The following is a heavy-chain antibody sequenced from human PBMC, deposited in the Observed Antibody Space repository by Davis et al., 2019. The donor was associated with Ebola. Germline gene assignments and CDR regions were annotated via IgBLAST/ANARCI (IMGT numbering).Heavy chain of an antibody. D-gene: IGHD3-22*01. Sequence: GGSLRLSCAASGFTFSSYAMSWVRQAPGKGLEWVSAISGSGGSTYYADSVKGRFTISRDNAKNTLYLQMNSLRAEDTAVYYCARSEGLYYYDSSGYYSSPNWFDPWGQGTLVTVSS. V-gene: IGHV3-23*01. CDR2: ISGSGGST. J-gene: IGHJ5*02. CDR3: ARSEGLYYYDSSGYYSSPNWFDP. CDR1: GFTFSSYA.